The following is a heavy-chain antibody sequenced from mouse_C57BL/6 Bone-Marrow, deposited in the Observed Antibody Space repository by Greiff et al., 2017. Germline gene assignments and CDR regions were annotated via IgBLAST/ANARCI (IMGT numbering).Heavy chain of an antibody. D-gene: IGHD1-1*01. Sequence: QVQLQQPGAELVKPGASVTLSCKASGYTFTSYWMHWVKQRPGQGLEWIGMIHPNSGSTNYNEKFKSKATLTVDKSSSTAYMQLSSLTSEDSAVYYCARNYGSSLHWYFDVWGTGTTVTVSS. CDR2: IHPNSGST. J-gene: IGHJ1*03. V-gene: IGHV1-64*01. CDR3: ARNYGSSLHWYFDV. CDR1: GYTFTSYW.